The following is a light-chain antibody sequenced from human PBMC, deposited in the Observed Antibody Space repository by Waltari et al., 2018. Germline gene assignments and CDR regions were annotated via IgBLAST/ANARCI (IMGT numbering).Light chain of an antibody. V-gene: IGLV1-40*01. CDR1: SSNIGAGSD. CDR2: GNS. Sequence: QSGLTQPPSVSGAPGQRVTISCTGSSSNIGAGSDVHWYQLLPGTAPKLLIDGNSNRPSGVPDRFSGSKSGTSASLAITGLQAEDEADYDCQSYDSSLSDSVFGGGTKLTVL. CDR3: QSYDSSLSDSV. J-gene: IGLJ2*01.